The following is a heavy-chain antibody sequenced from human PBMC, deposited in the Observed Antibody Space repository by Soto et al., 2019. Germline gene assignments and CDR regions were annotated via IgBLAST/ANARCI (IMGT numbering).Heavy chain of an antibody. Sequence: SETLSLTCNVSDDSLSTYYWSWIRQPAGKGLEWIGRIYASGSTNYNPSLKGRVSMSVDTSKKQFSLKMISVTAADTAMYYCARSAIPRGGWFRPWGQGVLVTVSS. D-gene: IGHD2-21*01. CDR1: DDSLSTYY. CDR3: ARSAIPRGGWFRP. J-gene: IGHJ5*02. V-gene: IGHV4-4*07. CDR2: IYASGST.